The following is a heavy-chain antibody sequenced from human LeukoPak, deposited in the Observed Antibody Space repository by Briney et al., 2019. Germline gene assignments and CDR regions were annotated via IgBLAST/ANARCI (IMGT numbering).Heavy chain of an antibody. V-gene: IGHV1-69*13. CDR1: GGTYSSYA. Sequence: SVKVSCKASGGTYSSYAISWVRQAPGQGLGWMGGIIPIFGTANYAQKFQGRVTITADESTSTAYMELSSLRSEDTAVYYCARVDGCSGGSCYSYYGMDVWGQGTTVTVSS. D-gene: IGHD2-15*01. CDR2: IIPIFGTA. J-gene: IGHJ6*02. CDR3: ARVDGCSGGSCYSYYGMDV.